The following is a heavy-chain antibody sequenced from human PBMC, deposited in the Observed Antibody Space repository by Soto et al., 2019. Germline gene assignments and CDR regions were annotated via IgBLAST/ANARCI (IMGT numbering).Heavy chain of an antibody. CDR1: GLTFSKFE. CDR2: ISSDGATI. D-gene: IGHD2-21*01. J-gene: IGHJ4*02. V-gene: IGHV3-48*03. Sequence: GGSLRLSCEVSGLTFSKFEMTWVRQAPGQGLEWVSSISSDGATIYYADSVKGRFTISRDNDKNLLYLQMNSLKGKDTATYYCVRVGIVARPYWGQGTPVTVSS. CDR3: VRVGIVARPY.